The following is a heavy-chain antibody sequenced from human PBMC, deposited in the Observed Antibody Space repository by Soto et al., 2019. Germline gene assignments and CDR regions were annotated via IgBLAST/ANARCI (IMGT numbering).Heavy chain of an antibody. J-gene: IGHJ3*02. CDR1: GGSISSSSYY. V-gene: IGHV4-39*01. D-gene: IGHD3-22*01. CDR2: IYYSGST. Sequence: PSEILSLTCTVSGGSISSSSYYWGWIRQPPGKGLEWIGSIYYSGSTYYNPSLKSRVTISVDTSKNQFSLKLSSVTAADTAVYYCARYLAVVIIMDHGAFDIWGQGTMVNVSS. CDR3: ARYLAVVIIMDHGAFDI.